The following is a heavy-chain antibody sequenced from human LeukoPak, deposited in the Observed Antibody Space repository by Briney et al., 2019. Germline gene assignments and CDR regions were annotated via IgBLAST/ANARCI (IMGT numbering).Heavy chain of an antibody. D-gene: IGHD3-16*01. CDR1: GYSFTSYW. Sequence: GESLKISCKGSGYSFTSYWIGWVRQMPGKGLEWMGIIYPGDSDTRYSPSFQGQVTISADKSISTAFLQWSSLKASDTAIYYCARREKPYSQRGSFDYWGQGTLVTVSS. J-gene: IGHJ4*02. CDR2: IYPGDSDT. CDR3: ARREKPYSQRGSFDY. V-gene: IGHV5-51*01.